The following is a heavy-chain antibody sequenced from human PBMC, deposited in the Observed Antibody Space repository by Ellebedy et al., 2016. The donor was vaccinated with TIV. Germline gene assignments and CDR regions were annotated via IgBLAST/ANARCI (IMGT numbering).Heavy chain of an antibody. D-gene: IGHD3-10*01. CDR3: AKAPHDNGIRSWFGEPMVYYGMDV. V-gene: IGHV1-69*13. CDR1: GGTFSSYA. J-gene: IGHJ6*02. CDR2: IIPIFGTA. Sequence: SVKVSXKASGGTFSSYAISWVRQAPGQGLEWMGGIIPIFGTANYAQKFQGRVTITADESTSTAYMELSSLRSEDTAVYYCAKAPHDNGIRSWFGEPMVYYGMDVWGQGTTVTVSS.